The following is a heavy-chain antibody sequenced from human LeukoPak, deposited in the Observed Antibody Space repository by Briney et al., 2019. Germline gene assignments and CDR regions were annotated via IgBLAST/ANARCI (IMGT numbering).Heavy chain of an antibody. Sequence: GGSLRLSCSASGFTFSTSWMSWVRQAPGKGLEWVANINQDESVKYYVDSVKGRFTISRDNARNSLYLQMNSLRAEDSAVYYCARYCTVRTCSGTKFDSWGQGTLVTVSS. J-gene: IGHJ4*02. CDR2: INQDESVK. CDR1: GFTFSTSW. D-gene: IGHD2-8*02. CDR3: ARYCTVRTCSGTKFDS. V-gene: IGHV3-7*01.